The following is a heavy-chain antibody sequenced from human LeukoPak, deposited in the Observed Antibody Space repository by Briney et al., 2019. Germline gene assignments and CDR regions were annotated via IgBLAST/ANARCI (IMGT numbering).Heavy chain of an antibody. V-gene: IGHV5-51*01. J-gene: IGHJ4*02. CDR3: ARRGCIGGTCYGY. CDR2: IYPADSDT. Sequence: GESLKISCKGSGYSFSNDWIGWVRQMPGKGLEWMEIIYPADSDTKYSPSFQGQVTISADKSISTAYLQWNSLGASDTAMYYCARRGCIGGTCYGYWGQGTLVTVSS. D-gene: IGHD2-15*01. CDR1: GYSFSNDW.